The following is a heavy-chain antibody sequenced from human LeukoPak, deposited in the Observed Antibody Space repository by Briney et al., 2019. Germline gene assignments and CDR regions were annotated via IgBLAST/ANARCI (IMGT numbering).Heavy chain of an antibody. CDR1: GFSFSTYW. Sequence: GGSLRLSCATSGFSFSTYWMHWVRQVPGKGLVWVSRINSDGSSTSYADSVKGRFTISRDNAKNTLYLQMNSLRAEDTAVYYCARRYPNAFDIWGQGTMVTVSS. D-gene: IGHD1-14*01. J-gene: IGHJ3*02. CDR2: INSDGSST. CDR3: ARRYPNAFDI. V-gene: IGHV3-74*01.